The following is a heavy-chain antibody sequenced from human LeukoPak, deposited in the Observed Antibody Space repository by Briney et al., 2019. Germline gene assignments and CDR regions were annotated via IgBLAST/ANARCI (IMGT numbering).Heavy chain of an antibody. CDR3: ARPQDIVVVPAAPFDS. CDR1: GYTFTGYY. Sequence: ASVKVSCKASGYTFTGYYMHWVRQAPGQGLEWVGWINPNSGGTNYAQKFQGRVTMTRDTSISTAYMELSRLRSDDTAVYYCARPQDIVVVPAAPFDSWGQGTLVTVFS. J-gene: IGHJ5*01. D-gene: IGHD2-2*01. V-gene: IGHV1-2*02. CDR2: INPNSGGT.